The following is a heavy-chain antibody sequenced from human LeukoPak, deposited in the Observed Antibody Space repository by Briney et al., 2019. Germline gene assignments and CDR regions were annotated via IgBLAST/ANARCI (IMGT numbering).Heavy chain of an antibody. CDR2: IYYSGST. CDR3: ARDSGSMVRGVTPFFDY. CDR1: GGSISSYY. V-gene: IGHV4-59*12. Sequence: SETLSLTCTVSGGSISSYYWSWIRQPPGKGLEWIGYIYYSGSTNYNPSLKSRVTISVDTSKNQFSLKLSSVTAADTAVYYCARDSGSMVRGVTPFFDYWGQGTLVTVSS. J-gene: IGHJ4*02. D-gene: IGHD3-10*01.